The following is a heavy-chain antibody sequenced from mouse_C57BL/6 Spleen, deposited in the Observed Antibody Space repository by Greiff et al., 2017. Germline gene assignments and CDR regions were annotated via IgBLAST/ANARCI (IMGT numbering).Heavy chain of an antibody. Sequence: QVQLQQSGAELVRPGTSVKMSCKASGYTFTNYWIGWAKQRPGHGLEWIGDIYPGGGYTNYNEKFKGKATLTADKSSSTAYMQFSSLTSEDSAIYYCARSDYGSSYEDYYAMDYWGRGTSVTVSS. CDR3: ARSDYGSSYEDYYAMDY. J-gene: IGHJ4*01. CDR2: IYPGGGYT. V-gene: IGHV1-63*01. CDR1: GYTFTNYW. D-gene: IGHD1-1*01.